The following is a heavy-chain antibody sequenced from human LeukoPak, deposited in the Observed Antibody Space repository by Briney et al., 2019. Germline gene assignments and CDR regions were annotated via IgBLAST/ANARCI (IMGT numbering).Heavy chain of an antibody. CDR3: AKTIGQQRLPVDY. J-gene: IGHJ4*02. Sequence: GESLRLSCAASGFTFSSYGMHWVRQAPGKGLEWVAFIRYDGSNKYYADSVKGRFTISRDNSKNTLYLQMNSLRAEDTAVYYCAKTIGQQRLPVDYWGQGTLVTVSS. CDR2: IRYDGSNK. D-gene: IGHD6-13*01. CDR1: GFTFSSYG. V-gene: IGHV3-30*02.